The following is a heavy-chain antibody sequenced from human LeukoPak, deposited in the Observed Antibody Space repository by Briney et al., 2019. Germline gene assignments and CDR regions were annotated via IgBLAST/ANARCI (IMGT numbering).Heavy chain of an antibody. J-gene: IGHJ6*03. CDR3: ARVNTMVRGVPYYYYMDV. V-gene: IGHV4-38-2*02. CDR2: IYHSGST. D-gene: IGHD3-10*01. Sequence: SSEILSLTCTVSGYSISSGYYWGWIRQPPGKGLEWIGSIYHSGSTYYNPFLKSLVTISVDTSKTQFSLRRSSVTAATTVVYYCARVNTMVRGVPYYYYMDVWGKGTTVTVSS. CDR1: GYSISSGYY.